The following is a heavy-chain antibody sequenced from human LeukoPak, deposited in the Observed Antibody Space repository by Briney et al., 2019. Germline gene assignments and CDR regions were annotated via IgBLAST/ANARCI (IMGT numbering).Heavy chain of an antibody. V-gene: IGHV3-23*01. J-gene: IGHJ4*02. D-gene: IGHD2-15*01. CDR1: GFTFSNHA. CDR3: AKTSVGEGRIIGSGYFDN. Sequence: PGGSLRLSCAASGFTFSNHATNWVRQAPGKGLEWVSIISGSGTVTYYADSVKGRFTISRDNSKNTLYLQMNSLRAEDTAVYYCAKTSVGEGRIIGSGYFDNWGQGTLVTVSS. CDR2: ISGSGTVT.